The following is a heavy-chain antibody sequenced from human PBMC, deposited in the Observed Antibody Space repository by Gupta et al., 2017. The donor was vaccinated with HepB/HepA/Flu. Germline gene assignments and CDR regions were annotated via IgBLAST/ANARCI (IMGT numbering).Heavy chain of an antibody. J-gene: IGHJ6*03. V-gene: IGHV1-18*01. CDR3: ARDWVPSVGRNFWSGSGGYMDV. CDR1: GYTFTSYG. D-gene: IGHD3-3*01. CDR2: ISAYNGNT. Sequence: QVQLVQSGAEVKKPGASVKVSCKASGYTFTSYGISWVRQAPGQGLEWMGWISAYNGNTNYAQKLQGRVTMTTDTSTSTAYMELRSLRSDDTAVYYCARDWVPSVGRNFWSGSGGYMDVWGKGTTVTVSS.